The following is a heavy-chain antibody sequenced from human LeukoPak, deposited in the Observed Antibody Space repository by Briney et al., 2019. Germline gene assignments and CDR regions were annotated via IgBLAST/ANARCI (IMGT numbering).Heavy chain of an antibody. CDR3: ARDFHHLDYGDYVASPSGY. Sequence: GASVKVSCKASGYTFTSYYMHWVRQAPGQGLEWIGIINPSGGSTSYAQKFQGRVTMTRDTSTSTVCMELSSLRSEDTAVYYCARDFHHLDYGDYVASPSGYWGQGTLVTVSS. CDR1: GYTFTSYY. J-gene: IGHJ4*02. D-gene: IGHD4-17*01. CDR2: INPSGGST. V-gene: IGHV1-46*01.